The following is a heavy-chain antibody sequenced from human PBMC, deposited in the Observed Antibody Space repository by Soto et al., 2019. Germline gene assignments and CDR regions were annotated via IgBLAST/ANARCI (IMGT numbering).Heavy chain of an antibody. Sequence: QVQLVESGGGVVHPGRSLRLSCAASGFSFRTYGMHWVRQAPGKGLEWVAVIWYDGSKEYYADSVKGRFTISRDNSKNTLYLLMISLTAEDTAVYYCAREQGGSYCSGGTCYPKGLGYWGQGTLVTVSS. V-gene: IGHV3-33*01. J-gene: IGHJ4*02. CDR2: IWYDGSKE. CDR1: GFSFRTYG. CDR3: AREQGGSYCSGGTCYPKGLGY. D-gene: IGHD2-15*01.